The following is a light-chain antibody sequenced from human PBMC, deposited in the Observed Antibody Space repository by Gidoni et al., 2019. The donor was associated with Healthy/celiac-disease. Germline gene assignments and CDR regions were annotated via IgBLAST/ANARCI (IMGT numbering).Light chain of an antibody. J-gene: IGLJ2*01. CDR2: SNN. CDR3: AAWDDSLNGVV. V-gene: IGLV1-44*01. Sequence: QSVLPQPPSASGTPRPGVTISCSGSSSNIGSNTVNWYQQLPGTAPKLLIYSNNQRPSGVPDRFSGSKPGTSASLAISGLQSEDEADYYCAAWDDSLNGVVFGGGTKLTVL. CDR1: SSNIGSNT.